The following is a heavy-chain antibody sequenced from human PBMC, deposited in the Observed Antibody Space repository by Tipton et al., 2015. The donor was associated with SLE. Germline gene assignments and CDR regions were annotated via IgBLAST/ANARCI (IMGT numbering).Heavy chain of an antibody. CDR2: ISSSSSTI. D-gene: IGHD4-11*01. CDR3: VREDHSNYGDY. CDR1: GFTFSTYS. Sequence: GSLRLSCAASGFTFSTYSMNWVRQAPGKGLEWVSYISSSSSTIHYTDSVKGRFTISRDNGNNSLYLQMNSLRAEDTAVYYCVREDHSNYGDYWGQGTLVTVSS. J-gene: IGHJ4*02. V-gene: IGHV3-48*01.